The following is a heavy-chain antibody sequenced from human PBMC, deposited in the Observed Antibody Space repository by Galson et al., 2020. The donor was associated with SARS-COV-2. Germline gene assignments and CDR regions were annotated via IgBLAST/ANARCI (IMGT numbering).Heavy chain of an antibody. V-gene: IGHV3-7*03. J-gene: IGHJ4*02. CDR1: GFTFRSYW. CDR2: IKPDGSDK. Sequence: GGSLRLSCAASGFTFRSYWMSWVRQAPGKGLEWVANIKPDGSDKYYVDSVKGRFSISRDNAKNSLYLQLNSLRAEDTAVYYCARNDFWDGVAQLDYWGQGTLVTVSS. CDR3: ARNDFWDGVAQLDY. D-gene: IGHD3-3*01.